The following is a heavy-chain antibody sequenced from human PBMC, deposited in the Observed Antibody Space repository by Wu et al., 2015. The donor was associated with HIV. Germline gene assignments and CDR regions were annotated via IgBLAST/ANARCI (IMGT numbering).Heavy chain of an antibody. D-gene: IGHD6-19*01. CDR2: IIPIFGTA. CDR1: GGTFSSYA. V-gene: IGHV1-69*13. J-gene: IGHJ2*01. Sequence: QVQLVQSGAEVKKPGSSVKVSCKASGGTFSSYAISWVRQAPGQGLEWMGRIIPIFGTANYAQKFQGRVTITADESTSTAYMELSSLRSEDTAVYYCARDSSGQWLATHLIPKSTGNFDLWGRGTWSLSPQ. CDR3: ARDSSGQWLATHLIPKSTGNFDL.